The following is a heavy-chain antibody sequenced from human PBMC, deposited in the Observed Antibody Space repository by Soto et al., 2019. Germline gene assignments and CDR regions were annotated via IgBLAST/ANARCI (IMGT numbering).Heavy chain of an antibody. D-gene: IGHD2-8*02. CDR3: ARGMTPPGAPAWYYFDS. V-gene: IGHV4-4*07. J-gene: IGHJ4*02. Sequence: SETLSLTCTVSGASITGSFFWSWIRQPAGKGLEWIGRFSLSGTTNYNPSLRGRVTMSADVSKNQFSLRLTSVTAADTALYYCARGMTPPGAPAWYYFDSWGQGTLVTVSS. CDR2: FSLSGTT. CDR1: GASITGSFF.